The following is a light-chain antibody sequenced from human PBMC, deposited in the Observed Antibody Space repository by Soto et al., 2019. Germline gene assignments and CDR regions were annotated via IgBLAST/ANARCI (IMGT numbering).Light chain of an antibody. Sequence: QSALTQPASVSGSPGQSITISCTGTSSDVGGYNYVSWYQHHPGKAPKLMIYDVSSRPSGVSNRFSGSKSGNTASLTISGLQAEDEADYYCSSYTSSTTRVFGGGTKLPS. V-gene: IGLV2-14*03. J-gene: IGLJ2*01. CDR3: SSYTSSTTRV. CDR1: SSDVGGYNY. CDR2: DVS.